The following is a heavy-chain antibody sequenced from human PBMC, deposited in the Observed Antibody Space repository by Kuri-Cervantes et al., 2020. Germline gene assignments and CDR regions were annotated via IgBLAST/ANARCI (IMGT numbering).Heavy chain of an antibody. J-gene: IGHJ4*02. CDR2: INHSGST. Sequence: SETLSLTCTVSGGSIRSYYWSWIRQPPGKGLEWIGEINHSGSTNYNPSLKSRVTISVDTSKNQFSLKLSSVTAADTAVYYCARGRGGVVGATYFDYWGQGTLVTVSS. V-gene: IGHV4-34*01. CDR3: ARGRGGVVGATYFDY. CDR1: GGSIRSYY. D-gene: IGHD1-26*01.